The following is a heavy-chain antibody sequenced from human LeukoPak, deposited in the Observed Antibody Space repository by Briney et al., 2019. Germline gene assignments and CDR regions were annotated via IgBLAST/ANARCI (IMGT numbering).Heavy chain of an antibody. Sequence: SETLSLTCTVSGGSISSYYWTWIRQPAGKGLEWIGRIYASGSTNYNPSLKSRVTMSVDPSKNQFSLRLNSVTAADTAMYYCASPGYSSGWYAFDIWGQGTMVTVSS. CDR3: ASPGYSSGWYAFDI. V-gene: IGHV4-4*07. D-gene: IGHD6-19*01. CDR1: GGSISSYY. J-gene: IGHJ3*02. CDR2: IYASGST.